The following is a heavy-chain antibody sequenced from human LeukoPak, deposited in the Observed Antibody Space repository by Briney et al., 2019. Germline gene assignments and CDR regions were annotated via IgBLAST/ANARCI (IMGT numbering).Heavy chain of an antibody. CDR2: IYPGDSDT. CDR3: ARRTVTRYAWYFDL. D-gene: IGHD4-17*01. J-gene: IGHJ2*01. Sequence: KPGESLKISCKGSGDSLTSYWIGWVRQMPGKGLEWMRIIYPGDSDTRYSPSFQGQVTISADKSISTAYLQWSSLKASDTAMYYCARRTVTRYAWYFDLWGRGTLVTVSS. V-gene: IGHV5-51*03. CDR1: GDSLTSYW.